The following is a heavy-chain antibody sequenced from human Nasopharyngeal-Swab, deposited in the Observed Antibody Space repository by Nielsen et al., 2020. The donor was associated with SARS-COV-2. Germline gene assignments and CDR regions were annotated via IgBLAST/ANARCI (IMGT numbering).Heavy chain of an antibody. CDR2: INSVSSST. CDR1: GFTFTSYV. Sequence: GESLKISCAASGFTFTSYVMTWVRQAPGKGLEWVSYINSVSSSTDYADSVKGRFTISRDNAKNSLYLQMNSLRADDTALYYCADPPFSEYWGQGTLVTVSS. CDR3: ADPPFSEY. V-gene: IGHV3-48*04. J-gene: IGHJ4*02.